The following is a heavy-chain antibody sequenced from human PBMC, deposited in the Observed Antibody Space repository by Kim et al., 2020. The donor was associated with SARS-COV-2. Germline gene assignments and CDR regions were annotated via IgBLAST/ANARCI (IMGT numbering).Heavy chain of an antibody. J-gene: IGHJ1*01. D-gene: IGHD1-1*01. CDR2: IKQDGTQK. CDR1: GFTFGSYW. Sequence: GGSLRLSCAASGFTFGSYWMTWVRQAPGKGLEWVANIKQDGTQKYYVDSVRGRFTVSRDGANMYLQMNSLRAEDTAAYYCARTLTGTTESVEYLGRGTL. V-gene: IGHV3-7*03. CDR3: ARTLTGTTESVEY.